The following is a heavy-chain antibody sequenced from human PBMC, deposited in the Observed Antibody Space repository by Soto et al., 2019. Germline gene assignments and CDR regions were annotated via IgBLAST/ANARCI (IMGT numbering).Heavy chain of an antibody. J-gene: IGHJ3*02. CDR1: GFTFSSYC. D-gene: IGHD3-10*01. CDR3: ARFGADGGAFDI. V-gene: IGHV3-7*01. Sequence: EVQLVESGGGLVQPGGSLRLSCAASGFTFSSYCMSWVLQAPGKGLECVANIKQDGREKYYVDSVKGRFTISRDNAKTSRDLQMNSLRAEDTAVYYCARFGADGGAFDIWGQGTMVTVSS. CDR2: IKQDGREK.